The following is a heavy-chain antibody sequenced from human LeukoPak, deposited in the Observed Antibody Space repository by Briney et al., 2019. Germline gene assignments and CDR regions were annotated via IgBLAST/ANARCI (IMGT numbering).Heavy chain of an antibody. CDR3: ARAVRGNYGDYVQSYYFDY. Sequence: PSETLSLTCAVSGGSISSGGYSWSWIRQPPGEGLEWIGYIYHSGSTYYNPSLKSRVTISVDRSKNQFSLKLSSVTAADTAAYYCARAVRGNYGDYVQSYYFDYWGQGTLVTVSS. CDR2: IYHSGST. D-gene: IGHD4-17*01. J-gene: IGHJ4*02. V-gene: IGHV4-30-2*01. CDR1: GGSISSGGYS.